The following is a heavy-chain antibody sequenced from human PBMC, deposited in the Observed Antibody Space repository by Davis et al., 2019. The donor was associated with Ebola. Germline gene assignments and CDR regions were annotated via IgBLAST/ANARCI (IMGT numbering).Heavy chain of an antibody. CDR3: AKDGIVATISSFFDY. J-gene: IGHJ4*02. D-gene: IGHD5-12*01. Sequence: GESLKISCAASGLTFSSYAMHWVRQAPGKGLEWVAVISYDGSNKYYADSVKGRFTISRDNSKNTLYLQMNSLRAEDTAVYYCAKDGIVATISSFFDYWGQGTLVTVSS. CDR2: ISYDGSNK. V-gene: IGHV3-30-3*02. CDR1: GLTFSSYA.